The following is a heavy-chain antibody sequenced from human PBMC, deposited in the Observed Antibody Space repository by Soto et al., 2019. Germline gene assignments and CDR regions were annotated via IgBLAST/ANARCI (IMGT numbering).Heavy chain of an antibody. CDR2: INWNSGSI. D-gene: IGHD6-13*01. CDR1: GFTFDDYA. Sequence: GGSLRLTCAASGFTFDDYAMHWVRQVPGKGLEWVSGINWNSGSIGYGDSVKGRFAISRDNAKNSLHLQMNSLSAEDTAFYYCVKDESINWYSGHFRHWGQGTLVTVSS. J-gene: IGHJ1*01. CDR3: VKDESINWYSGHFRH. V-gene: IGHV3-9*01.